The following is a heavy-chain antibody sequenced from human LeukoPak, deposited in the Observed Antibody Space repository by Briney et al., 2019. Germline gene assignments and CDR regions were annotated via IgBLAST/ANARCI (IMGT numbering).Heavy chain of an antibody. CDR3: ARGCTIFGVVSLKYYFDY. Sequence: SETLPLTCTISGGSISSYYWSWIRQPPGKGLEWIGYIYYSGSTDYNPSLKSRVSISVDTSKNQFSLKLSSVTAADTAVYYCARGCTIFGVVSLKYYFDYWGQGTLVTVSS. J-gene: IGHJ4*02. V-gene: IGHV4-59*12. CDR1: GGSISSYY. D-gene: IGHD3-3*01. CDR2: IYYSGST.